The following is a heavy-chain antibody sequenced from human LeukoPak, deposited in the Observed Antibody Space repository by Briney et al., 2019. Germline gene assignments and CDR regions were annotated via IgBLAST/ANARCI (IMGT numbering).Heavy chain of an antibody. D-gene: IGHD3-9*01. V-gene: IGHV1-46*01. J-gene: IGHJ5*02. CDR1: GYTFTSYY. CDR3: ARDYQNDILTGYYNAWFDP. Sequence: ASVKVSCKASGYTFTSYYMHWVRQAPGQGLEWMGIINPSGGSTSYAQKFQGRVTMTRDTSTSTVYMGLSSLRSEDTAAYYCARDYQNDILTGYYNAWFDPWGQGTLVTVSS. CDR2: INPSGGST.